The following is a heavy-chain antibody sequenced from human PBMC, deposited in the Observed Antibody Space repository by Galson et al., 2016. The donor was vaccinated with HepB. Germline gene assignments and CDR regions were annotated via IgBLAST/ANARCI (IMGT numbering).Heavy chain of an antibody. Sequence: SLRLSCAASGFTFSSYAMSWVRQAPGKGLEWVSSISDDGSSTYYADSVKGRFTISRDNSKNTLFLQMNSLRAEDTSVYHCAKDLYDSRPSLPNNWGQGTLVTVSS. V-gene: IGHV3-23*01. D-gene: IGHD3-3*01. CDR3: AKDLYDSRPSLPNN. CDR1: GFTFSSYA. CDR2: ISDDGSST. J-gene: IGHJ4*02.